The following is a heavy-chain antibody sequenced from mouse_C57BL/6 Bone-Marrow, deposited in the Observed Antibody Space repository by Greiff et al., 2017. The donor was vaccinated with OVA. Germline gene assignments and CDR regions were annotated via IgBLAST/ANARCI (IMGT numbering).Heavy chain of an antibody. V-gene: IGHV7-3*01. Sequence: EVKVVESGGGLVQPGGSLSLSCAASGFTFTDYYMSWVRQPPGKALEWLGFIRNKANGYTTEYSASVKGRFTISRDNSQSILYLQMNALRAEDSATYYCARYYYGSSYVYYAMDYWGQGTSVTVSS. CDR3: ARYYYGSSYVYYAMDY. D-gene: IGHD1-1*01. J-gene: IGHJ4*01. CDR1: GFTFTDYY. CDR2: IRNKANGYTT.